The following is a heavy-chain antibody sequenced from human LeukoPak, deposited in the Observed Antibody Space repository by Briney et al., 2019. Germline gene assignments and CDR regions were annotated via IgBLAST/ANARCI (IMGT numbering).Heavy chain of an antibody. CDR1: GGSFSGYY. V-gene: IGHV4-34*01. J-gene: IGHJ4*02. CDR2: INHSGST. D-gene: IGHD3-10*01. Sequence: PSETLSLTCAVYGGSFSGYYWSWIRQPPGKGLEWTGEINHSGSTNYNPSLKSRVTISVDTSKNQFSLKLSSVTAADTAVYYCARAGLWFGEPNFDYWGQGTLVTVSS. CDR3: ARAGLWFGEPNFDY.